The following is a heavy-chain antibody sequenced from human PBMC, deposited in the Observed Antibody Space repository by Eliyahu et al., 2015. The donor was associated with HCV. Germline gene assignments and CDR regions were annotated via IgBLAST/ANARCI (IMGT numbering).Heavy chain of an antibody. Sequence: EVQLVESGGGLVQPGGSLRLSCAASGFTFSSYNMNWVRQAPGMGLEGISYISSSSSTIYYADSVKGRFTISRDNAKNSLYLQMNSLRAEDTAVYYCARVTSGATGGGWGSLLFDYWGQGTLVSVSS. D-gene: IGHD1-14*01. CDR2: ISSSSSTI. CDR1: GFTFSSYN. CDR3: ARVTSGATGGGWGSLLFDY. J-gene: IGHJ4*02. V-gene: IGHV3-48*01.